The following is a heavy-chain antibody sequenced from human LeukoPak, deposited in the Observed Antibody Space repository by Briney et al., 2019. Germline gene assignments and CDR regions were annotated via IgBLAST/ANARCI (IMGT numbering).Heavy chain of an antibody. V-gene: IGHV3-30-3*01. D-gene: IGHD3-22*01. J-gene: IGHJ4*02. CDR2: ISYDGSNK. CDR3: ARGGLPIMIEVATHFAPGS. CDR1: GFTFSSYA. Sequence: PGGSLRLSCAASGFTFSSYAMHWVRQAPGKGLEWVAVISYDGSNKYYADSVKGRFTISRDNAKNTVYLQMNSLRAEDTAVYYCARGGLPIMIEVATHFAPGSWGQGTLVSVSS.